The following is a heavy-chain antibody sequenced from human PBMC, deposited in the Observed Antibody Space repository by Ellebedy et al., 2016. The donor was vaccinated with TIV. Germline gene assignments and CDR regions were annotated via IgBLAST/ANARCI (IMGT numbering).Heavy chain of an antibody. V-gene: IGHV4-59*08. CDR1: GGSIISYY. CDR2: IYYSGST. CDR3: ARLGYYGSGSYWSGDAFDI. J-gene: IGHJ3*02. D-gene: IGHD3-10*01. Sequence: MPSETLSLTCTVSGGSIISYYWSWIRQPPGKGLEWIGYIYYSGSTNYNPSLKSRVTISVDTSKNKFSLKLSSVTAADTAVYYCARLGYYGSGSYWSGDAFDIWGQGTMVTVSS.